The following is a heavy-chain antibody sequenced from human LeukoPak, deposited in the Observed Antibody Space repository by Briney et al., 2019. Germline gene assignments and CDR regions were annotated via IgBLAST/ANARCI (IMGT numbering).Heavy chain of an antibody. CDR2: ISSSGRTI. CDR3: VRRYCSSSSCTLDS. J-gene: IGHJ4*02. CDR1: GFTFSSYE. D-gene: IGHD2-15*01. V-gene: IGHV3-48*03. Sequence: GGSLRLSCAASGFTFSSYEMIWVRQAPGKGLEWVSYISSSGRTIFYADSVKGRFTVSRDNAKNSLYLQMNSLRAEDTAVYYCVRRYCSSSSCTLDSRGQGTLVTVSS.